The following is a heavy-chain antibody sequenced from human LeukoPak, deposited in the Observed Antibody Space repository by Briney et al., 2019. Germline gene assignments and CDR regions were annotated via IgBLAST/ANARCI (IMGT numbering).Heavy chain of an antibody. CDR2: INHSGST. V-gene: IGHV4-39*07. CDR1: GGSISSSSYY. J-gene: IGHJ5*02. Sequence: SETLSLTCTVSGGSISSSSYYWGWIRQPPGKGLEWIGEINHSGSTNYNPSLKSRVTISVDTPKNQFSLKLSSVTAADTAVYYCARSIPYYDYVWGSYRQRWFDPWGQGTLVTVSS. D-gene: IGHD3-16*02. CDR3: ARSIPYYDYVWGSYRQRWFDP.